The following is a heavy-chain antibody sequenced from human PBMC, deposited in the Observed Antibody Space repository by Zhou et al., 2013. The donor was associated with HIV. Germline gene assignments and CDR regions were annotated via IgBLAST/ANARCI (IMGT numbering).Heavy chain of an antibody. J-gene: IGHJ6*03. V-gene: IGHV1-69*05. D-gene: IGHD3-3*01. Sequence: QVHLLQSGAEVRKPGSSVKVSCKASGGTFSSYAISWVRQAPGQGLEWMGGIIPIFGTANYAQKFQGRVTITTDESTSTAYMELSSLRSEDTAVYYCARARYYDFWSGYPFDYYMDVWGKGTTVTVSS. CDR3: ARARYYDFWSGYPFDYYMDV. CDR2: IIPIFGTA. CDR1: GGTFSSYA.